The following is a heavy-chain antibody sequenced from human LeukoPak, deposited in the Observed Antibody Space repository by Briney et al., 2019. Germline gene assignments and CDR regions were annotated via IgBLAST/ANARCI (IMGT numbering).Heavy chain of an antibody. CDR3: ARRSVGSYGRYYFDY. D-gene: IGHD1-26*01. J-gene: IGHJ4*02. V-gene: IGHV5-51*01. CDR2: VYPGDSDT. CDR1: GYSFTSYW. Sequence: GESLKISCKGSGYSFTSYWIGWVRQMPGKGLEWMGIVYPGDSDTTYSPSFQGQVIISADKSISTAYLQWSSLKASDTAMYYCARRSVGSYGRYYFDYWGQGTLVTVSS.